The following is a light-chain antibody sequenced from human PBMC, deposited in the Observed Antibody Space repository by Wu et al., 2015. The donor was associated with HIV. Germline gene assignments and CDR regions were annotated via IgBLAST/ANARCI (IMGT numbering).Light chain of an antibody. CDR2: GAS. J-gene: IGKJ1*01. Sequence: IVLTQSPGTLSLSPGERATLSCRASQNINTGNLAWYQQKPGQAPRLLIFGASSRATGIPDRFSGSGSGTDFTLTISRLEPEDFAVXYCQQYGSSQWTFGQG. CDR1: QNINTGN. CDR3: QQYGSSQWT. V-gene: IGKV3-20*01.